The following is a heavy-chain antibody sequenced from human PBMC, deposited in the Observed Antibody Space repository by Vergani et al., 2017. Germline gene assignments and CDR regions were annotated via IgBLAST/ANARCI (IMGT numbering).Heavy chain of an antibody. Sequence: QVQLQESGPGLVKPSQTLSLTCTVSGGSISSGGYYWSWIRQHPGKGLEWIGYIYYSGSTYYNPSLKSRVTISVDTSKNQFSLKLSSVTAADTAVYYCARDSHSGYDGENWFDPWGQGTLVTVSS. D-gene: IGHD5-12*01. V-gene: IGHV4-31*03. CDR1: GGSISSGGYY. J-gene: IGHJ5*02. CDR3: ARDSHSGYDGENWFDP. CDR2: IYYSGST.